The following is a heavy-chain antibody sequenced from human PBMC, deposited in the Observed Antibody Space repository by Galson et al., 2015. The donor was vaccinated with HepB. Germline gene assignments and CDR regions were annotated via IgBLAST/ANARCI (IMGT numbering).Heavy chain of an antibody. Sequence: LSLTCSVSGGSISGFYWSWIRQPPGKGLEWVGFIYYSGDTTYNPSLKSRVTISVDTSKNQFSLKMNSVTAADTAVYYCARASVVGAAYYFDHWGQGTLITVSS. CDR2: IYYSGDT. J-gene: IGHJ4*02. V-gene: IGHV4-59*01. CDR3: ARASVVGAAYYFDH. D-gene: IGHD1-26*01. CDR1: GGSISGFY.